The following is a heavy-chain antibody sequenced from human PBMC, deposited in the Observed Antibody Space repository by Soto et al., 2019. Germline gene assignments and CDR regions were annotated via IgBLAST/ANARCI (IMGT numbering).Heavy chain of an antibody. CDR1: GGSISSGGYY. J-gene: IGHJ4*02. CDR3: ARQKASGTFTYYFDN. D-gene: IGHD1-7*01. V-gene: IGHV4-31*03. CDR2: IYYSGST. Sequence: PSETLSLTCTVSGGSISSGGYYWAWIRQYPGKGLEWIGYIYYSGSTHHNPSLESRDTISLDTSKNQFSLILSSVTAADTAVYYCARQKASGTFTYYFDNWGQGTLVTVSS.